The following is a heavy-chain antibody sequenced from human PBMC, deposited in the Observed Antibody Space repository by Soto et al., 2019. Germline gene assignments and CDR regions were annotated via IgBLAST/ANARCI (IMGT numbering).Heavy chain of an antibody. Sequence: GESLKISCQGSEYIFTNYWIGWVRQMPGKGPEWMGIIYPGDSDTRYSPSFQGQVTISADKSISTASLQWSSLKASDTAMYYCARLANTTEFYTWGLGALLPISS. CDR2: IYPGDSDT. V-gene: IGHV5-51*01. J-gene: IGHJ5*01. CDR1: EYIFTNYW. CDR3: ARLANTTEFYT. D-gene: IGHD3-10*01.